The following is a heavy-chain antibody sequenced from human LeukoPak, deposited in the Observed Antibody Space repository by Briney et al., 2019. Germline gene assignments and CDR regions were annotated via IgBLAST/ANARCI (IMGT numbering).Heavy chain of an antibody. V-gene: IGHV3-23*01. CDR1: GSNFSNYA. CDR2: ISGSGDST. CDR3: ARDSKQWLLVPDALDI. Sequence: GGSLRLSCAASGSNFSNYAMSWVRQAPGKGLEWVSVISGSGDSTYYADSVKGRFMISRDNSKNTLYLQMNSLRAEDTALYYCARDSKQWLLVPDALDIWGQGTMVTASS. D-gene: IGHD6-19*01. J-gene: IGHJ3*02.